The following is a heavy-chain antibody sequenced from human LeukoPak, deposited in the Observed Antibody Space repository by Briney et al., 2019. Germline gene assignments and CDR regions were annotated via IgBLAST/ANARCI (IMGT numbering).Heavy chain of an antibody. Sequence: GGSLRLSCAASGFTVSSNYMSWVRQAPGKGLEWVSVIYSGGSTYYADSVKGRFTISRDNSKNTLYLQMNSLRAEDTAVYYCARDVVDIVVVVAATGGPYYYYYGMDVWGQGTTVTVSS. V-gene: IGHV3-53*05. J-gene: IGHJ6*02. CDR2: IYSGGST. CDR1: GFTVSSNY. D-gene: IGHD2-15*01. CDR3: ARDVVDIVVVVAATGGPYYYYYGMDV.